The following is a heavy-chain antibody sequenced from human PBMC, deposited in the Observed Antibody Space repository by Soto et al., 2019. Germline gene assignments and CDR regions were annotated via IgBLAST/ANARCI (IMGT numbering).Heavy chain of an antibody. CDR1: GGSISSYY. V-gene: IGHV4-59*08. CDR3: ARLRFNWFDP. CDR2: IYYSGST. J-gene: IGHJ5*02. D-gene: IGHD3-3*01. Sequence: SETLSLTCTVSGGSISSYYWSWIRQPPGKGLEWIGYIYYSGSTNYNPSLKSRVTISVDTSKNQFSLKLSSVTTADTAVYYCARLRFNWFDPWGQGTLVTVSS.